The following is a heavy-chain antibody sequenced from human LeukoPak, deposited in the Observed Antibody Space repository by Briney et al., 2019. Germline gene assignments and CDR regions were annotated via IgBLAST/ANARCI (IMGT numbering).Heavy chain of an antibody. CDR3: AKDLVLRYFDWAFDY. J-gene: IGHJ4*02. CDR2: ISYDGSNK. Sequence: GGSLRLSCAASGFTFSSYGMHWVRQAPGKGLEWVAVISYDGSNKYYADSVKGRFTISRDNSKNTLYLQMNSLRAEHTAVYYCAKDLVLRYFDWAFDYWGQGTLVTVSS. V-gene: IGHV3-30*18. D-gene: IGHD3-9*01. CDR1: GFTFSSYG.